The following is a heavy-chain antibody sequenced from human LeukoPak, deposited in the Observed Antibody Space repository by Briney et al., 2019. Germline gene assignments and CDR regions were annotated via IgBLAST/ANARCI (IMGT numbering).Heavy chain of an antibody. D-gene: IGHD6-13*01. CDR1: GFTFSSYG. V-gene: IGHV3-33*01. Sequence: AGRSLRLSCAASGFTFSSYGMHWVRQAPGRGLEWVAVIWYDGSNKYYADSVKGRFTISRDNSKNTLYLQMNSLRAEDTAVYYCARGGAAAGGLDYWGQGTLVTVSS. CDR2: IWYDGSNK. J-gene: IGHJ4*02. CDR3: ARGGAAAGGLDY.